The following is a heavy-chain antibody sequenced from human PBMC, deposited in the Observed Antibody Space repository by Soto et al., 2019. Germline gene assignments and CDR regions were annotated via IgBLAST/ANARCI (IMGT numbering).Heavy chain of an antibody. CDR1: GYTFSDYY. Sequence: QVQLVESGGDLVKRGGSLRLSCAASGYTFSDYYMSWIRQAPGKGLEWISYIDTGSTKIYYADSVKGRFTISRDNAKNSLYLEMNSLRDEHTAVYYCASHYDMWSGYLSPVDYWGQGTLVTVSS. V-gene: IGHV3-11*01. J-gene: IGHJ4*02. CDR2: IDTGSTKI. CDR3: ASHYDMWSGYLSPVDY. D-gene: IGHD3-3*01.